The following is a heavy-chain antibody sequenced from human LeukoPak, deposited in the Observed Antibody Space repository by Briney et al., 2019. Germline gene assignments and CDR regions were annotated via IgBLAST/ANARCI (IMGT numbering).Heavy chain of an antibody. CDR3: ARLTSGGMSGPLIDY. D-gene: IGHD3-3*01. J-gene: IGHJ4*02. CDR1: GYTFTGYY. CDR2: INPNSGGT. Sequence: ASVKVSCKASGYTFTGYYMHWVRQAPGQGLEWMGWINPNSGGTNYAQKFQGRVTMTRDTSISTAYMELSRLRSDDTAVYYCARLTSGGMSGPLIDYWGQGTLVTVSS. V-gene: IGHV1-2*02.